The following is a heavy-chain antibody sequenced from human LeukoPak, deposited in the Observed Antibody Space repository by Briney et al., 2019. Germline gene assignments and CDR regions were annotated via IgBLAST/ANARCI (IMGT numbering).Heavy chain of an antibody. CDR1: GVSISSYY. CDR2: IYYSGSN. J-gene: IGHJ6*03. Sequence: SETLSLTCTVSGVSISSYYRGWIRQPPGKGLEWIGYIYYSGSNNYNPSLKSRVTISADTSKSQYSLKLSSVTAADTAVDYCARLQLRAYYMDVWGKGTTVTVSS. CDR3: ARLQLRAYYMDV. V-gene: IGHV4-59*12. D-gene: IGHD1-7*01.